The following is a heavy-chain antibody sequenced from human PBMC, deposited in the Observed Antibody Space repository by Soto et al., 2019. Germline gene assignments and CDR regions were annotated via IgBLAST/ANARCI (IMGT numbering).Heavy chain of an antibody. D-gene: IGHD3-10*01. V-gene: IGHV3-64*01. CDR3: ARDSIGDHRAAFDI. Sequence: EVQLVESGGGLVQPGGSLRLSCAASGFTFSSYAMHWVRQAPGKGLEYVSAISSNGGSTYYANSVKGRFTISRDNSKNTLYLQMGSLRAEDMAVYYCARDSIGDHRAAFDIWGQGTMVTVSS. CDR1: GFTFSSYA. CDR2: ISSNGGST. J-gene: IGHJ3*02.